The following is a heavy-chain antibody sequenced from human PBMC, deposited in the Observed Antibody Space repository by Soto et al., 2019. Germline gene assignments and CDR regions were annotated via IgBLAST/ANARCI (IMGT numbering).Heavy chain of an antibody. CDR1: GGTFSSYA. V-gene: IGHV1-69*13. J-gene: IGHJ3*02. Sequence: SVKVSCKASGGTFSSYAISWVRQAPGQGLEWMGGIIPIFGTANYAQKFQGRVTITADESTSTAYMELSSLRAEDTAVYYCARDSSDIVVVVAAKLGAPPTGYTIGGIDIWGQGTMVTVSS. CDR2: IIPIFGTA. CDR3: ARDSSDIVVVVAAKLGAPPTGYTIGGIDI. D-gene: IGHD2-15*01.